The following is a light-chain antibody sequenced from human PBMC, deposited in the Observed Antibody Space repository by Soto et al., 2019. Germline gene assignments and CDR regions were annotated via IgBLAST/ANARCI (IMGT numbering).Light chain of an antibody. V-gene: IGKV1-5*03. J-gene: IGKJ1*01. Sequence: DIQMTQSPSTLPASVGDRVTITCRASQSISNWLAWYQQNPGKVPXLXIXXAXXXQSGVPSRFSGSGSGTELTLTIGSLQPDDFATYYCQHYNSYRWAFGQGTKGDI. CDR3: QHYNSYRWA. CDR2: XAX. CDR1: QSISNW.